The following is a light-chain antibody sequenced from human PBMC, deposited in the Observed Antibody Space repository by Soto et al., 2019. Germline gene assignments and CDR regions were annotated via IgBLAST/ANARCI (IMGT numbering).Light chain of an antibody. CDR2: DAS. J-gene: IGKJ4*01. Sequence: DIQMTQSPSSLSASVGDRVTITGQASQDLSNYLNWYQQKPGKAPKRLLYDASNLETGVPSRFSGSGSGTDFTFTISSLQPEAIATYYCQQYDNLPLTFRGGTKVEIK. CDR3: QQYDNLPLT. V-gene: IGKV1-33*01. CDR1: QDLSNY.